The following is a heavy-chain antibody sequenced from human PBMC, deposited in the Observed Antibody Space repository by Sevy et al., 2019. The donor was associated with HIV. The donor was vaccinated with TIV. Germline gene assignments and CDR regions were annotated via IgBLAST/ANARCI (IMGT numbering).Heavy chain of an antibody. J-gene: IGHJ5*02. V-gene: IGHV3-64D*06. CDR2: LSSHNAGST. Sequence: GGSLRLSCSASGFIFSNYAMHWVRQAPGKGLEYVSGLSSHNAGSTYYPDSVNGRFTISRDNSKNTLYLQMTSLRTEDTAVYYCVKDRIETILWSKGDWFDPWGQGTLVTVSS. CDR3: VKDRIETILWSKGDWFDP. D-gene: IGHD3-9*01. CDR1: GFIFSNYA.